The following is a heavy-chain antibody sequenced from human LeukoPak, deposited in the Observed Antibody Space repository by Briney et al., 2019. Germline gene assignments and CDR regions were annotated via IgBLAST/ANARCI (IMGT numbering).Heavy chain of an antibody. V-gene: IGHV4-31*03. Sequence: SQTLSLTCTVSGGSISSGGYYWSWIRQHPGKGLEWIAYIYYSGNTYYSPSLKSRVTISVDTSKNQFSLKLSSVTAADTAVYYCVRAAPDAFDIWGQGTMVTVSS. CDR2: IYYSGNT. J-gene: IGHJ3*02. CDR3: VRAAPDAFDI. CDR1: GGSISSGGYY.